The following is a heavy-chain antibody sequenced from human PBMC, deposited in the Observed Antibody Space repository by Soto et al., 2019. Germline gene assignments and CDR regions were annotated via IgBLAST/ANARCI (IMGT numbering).Heavy chain of an antibody. CDR2: IIPIFGTA. D-gene: IGHD6-13*01. V-gene: IGHV1-69*13. CDR1: GGTFSSYA. CDR3: ARRAGIAAAGTNWFDP. Sequence: ASVKVSCKASGGTFSSYAISWVRQAPGQGLEWMGGIIPIFGTANYAQKFQGRVTITADESTSTAYMEPSSLRSEDTAVYYCARRAGIAAAGTNWFDPWGQGTLVTVSS. J-gene: IGHJ5*02.